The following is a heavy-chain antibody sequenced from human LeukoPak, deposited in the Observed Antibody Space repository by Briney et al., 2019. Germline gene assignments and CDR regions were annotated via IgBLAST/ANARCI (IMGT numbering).Heavy chain of an antibody. J-gene: IGHJ4*02. CDR3: GIGCPTVRRLPCDY. D-gene: IGHD3-10*01. CDR1: GYTFSAYY. Sequence: ASVKVSCKASGYTFSAYYMHWVRQAPGQGLEWMGWINPNSGGTNYAQNFQDRVTMTRDTSISTAYMELSRLTSDDTAVYFCGIGCPTVRRLPCDYWVQGTLVTVCS. V-gene: IGHV1-2*02. CDR2: INPNSGGT.